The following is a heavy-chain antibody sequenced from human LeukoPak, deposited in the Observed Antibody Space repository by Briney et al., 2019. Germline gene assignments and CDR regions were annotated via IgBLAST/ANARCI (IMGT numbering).Heavy chain of an antibody. CDR2: ISSSSSYI. J-gene: IGHJ4*02. CDR3: ARGGSGWPIDY. CDR1: GFTFSSYS. D-gene: IGHD6-19*01. V-gene: IGHV3-21*01. Sequence: PGGSLRLSCAASGFTFSSYSMNWVRQAPGKGLEWVSSISSSSSYIYYADSVKGRFTISRDNAKNSLYLEMNSLRAEDTAVYYCARGGSGWPIDYWGQGTLVTVSS.